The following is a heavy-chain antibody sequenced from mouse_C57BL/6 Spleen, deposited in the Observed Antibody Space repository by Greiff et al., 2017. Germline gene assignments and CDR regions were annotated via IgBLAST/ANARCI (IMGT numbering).Heavy chain of an antibody. Sequence: EVQLQQSGPGLVKPSQSLSLTCSVTGYSITSGYYWNWIRQFPGNKLEWMGYISYDGSNNYNPSLKNRISITRDTSKNQFFLKLNSVTTEDTATYYCARDDWDSYFDVWGTGTTVTVSS. V-gene: IGHV3-6*01. J-gene: IGHJ1*03. CDR1: GYSITSGYY. CDR2: ISYDGSN. CDR3: ARDDWDSYFDV. D-gene: IGHD3-3*01.